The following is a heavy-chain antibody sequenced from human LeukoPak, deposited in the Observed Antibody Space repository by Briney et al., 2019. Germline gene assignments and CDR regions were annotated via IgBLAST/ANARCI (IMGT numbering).Heavy chain of an antibody. CDR2: IYYSGST. J-gene: IGHJ3*02. D-gene: IGHD3-16*01. CDR3: ARRRRLGAFDI. V-gene: IGHV4-59*01. Sequence: SETLSLTCTVSGGSISSYYWSWIRQPPGKGLEWIGYIYYSGSTNYNPSLKSRVTISVDTSKNQFSLKLSSVTAADTAVYYCARRRRLGAFDIWGQGTMVTVSS. CDR1: GGSISSYY.